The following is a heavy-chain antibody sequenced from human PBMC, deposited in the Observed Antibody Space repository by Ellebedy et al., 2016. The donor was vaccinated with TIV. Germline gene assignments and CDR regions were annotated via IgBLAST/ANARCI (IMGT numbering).Heavy chain of an antibody. CDR2: IIPIFGTA. D-gene: IGHD3-16*01. CDR1: GGTFSSYA. Sequence: SVKVSCXASGGTFSSYAISWVRQAPGQGLEWMGGIIPIFGTANYAQKFQGRVTITADESTSTAYMELSSLRSEDTAVYYCASAPHYDYVRGSSFDYWGQGTLVTVSS. V-gene: IGHV1-69*13. CDR3: ASAPHYDYVRGSSFDY. J-gene: IGHJ4*02.